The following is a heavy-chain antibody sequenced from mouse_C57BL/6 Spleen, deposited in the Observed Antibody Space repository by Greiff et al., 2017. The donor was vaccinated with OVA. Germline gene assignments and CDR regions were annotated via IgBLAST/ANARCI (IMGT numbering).Heavy chain of an antibody. J-gene: IGHJ3*01. Sequence: QVQLKQPGTELVKPGASVKLSCKASGYTFTSYWMHWVKQRPGQGLEWIGNINPSNGGTNYNEKFKSKATLTVDKSSSTAYMQLSSLTSEDSAVYYCARGEGITTGFAYWGQGTLVTVSA. CDR1: GYTFTSYW. D-gene: IGHD1-1*01. CDR2: INPSNGGT. CDR3: ARGEGITTGFAY. V-gene: IGHV1-53*01.